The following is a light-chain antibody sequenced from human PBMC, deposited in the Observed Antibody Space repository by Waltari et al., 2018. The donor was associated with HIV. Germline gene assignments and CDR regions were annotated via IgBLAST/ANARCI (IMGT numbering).Light chain of an antibody. J-gene: IGLJ3*02. CDR2: SND. V-gene: IGLV1-40*01. Sequence: SVLTQPPSVSGAPGQRVAISCTGSSSNIAARSDVHWYQALPGTVPKLLVFSNDTRPSGVPDRFSASKSRTSASLAITGLQPEDAADYYCQSYDSGLSATVFGGGTRLTVL. CDR1: SSNIAARSD. CDR3: QSYDSGLSATV.